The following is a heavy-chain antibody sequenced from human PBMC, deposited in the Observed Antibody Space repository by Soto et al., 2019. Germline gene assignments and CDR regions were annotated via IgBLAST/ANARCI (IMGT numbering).Heavy chain of an antibody. J-gene: IGHJ3*02. V-gene: IGHV3-23*01. CDR2: ISGSGGST. D-gene: IGHD3-10*01. CDR3: AKDLYYYGSGAVAFDI. CDR1: GFTFSSYA. Sequence: HPGGSLRLSCAASGFTFSSYAMSWVRQAPGKGLEWVSAISGSGGSTYYADSVKGRFTISRDNSKNTLYLQMNSLRAEDTAVYYCAKDLYYYGSGAVAFDIWGQGTMVTVSS.